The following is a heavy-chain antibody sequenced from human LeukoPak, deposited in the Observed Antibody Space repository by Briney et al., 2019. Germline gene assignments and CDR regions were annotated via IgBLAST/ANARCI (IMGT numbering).Heavy chain of an antibody. CDR2: ISDGGSFT. J-gene: IGHJ4*02. CDR3: AREDTNYDYVWVSPLFDY. D-gene: IGHD3-16*01. Sequence: QPGGSLRLSCAASGFTFSDYGMTWVRQAPGKGLEWVSTISDGGSFTYYADSVKGRFTISRDNAKNTLYLQMNSLRAEDTAVYYCAREDTNYDYVWVSPLFDYWGQGTLVTVSS. V-gene: IGHV3-23*01. CDR1: GFTFSDYG.